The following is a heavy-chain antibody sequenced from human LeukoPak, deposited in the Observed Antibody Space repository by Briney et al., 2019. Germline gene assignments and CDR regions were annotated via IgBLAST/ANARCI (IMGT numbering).Heavy chain of an antibody. Sequence: GGSLRLSCAASGFTFSSYSMNWVRQAPGKGLEWVSYISSRSDTIYYADSVKGRFTMSRDNAKNSLYLQMNSLKDEDTALYYCARGQVGRAGTFRIWAYFDHWGQGTLVIVSS. J-gene: IGHJ4*02. D-gene: IGHD6-19*01. CDR3: ARGQVGRAGTFRIWAYFDH. CDR2: ISSRSDTI. CDR1: GFTFSSYS. V-gene: IGHV3-48*02.